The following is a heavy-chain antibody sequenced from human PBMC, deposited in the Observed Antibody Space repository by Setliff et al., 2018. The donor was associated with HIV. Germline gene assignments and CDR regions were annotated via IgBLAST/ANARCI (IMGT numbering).Heavy chain of an antibody. D-gene: IGHD6-19*01. CDR1: GGSISSYY. CDR3: ARGRSSGRGYYYYYYMDV. V-gene: IGHV4-59*01. CDR2: IYYSGST. Sequence: SETLSLTCTVSGGSISSYYWSWIRQPPGKGLEWIGYIYYSGSTNYNPSLKSRVTISVDTSKNQFSLKLSSVTAADTAVYYCARGRSSGRGYYYYYYMDVWGKGTTVTVS. J-gene: IGHJ6*03.